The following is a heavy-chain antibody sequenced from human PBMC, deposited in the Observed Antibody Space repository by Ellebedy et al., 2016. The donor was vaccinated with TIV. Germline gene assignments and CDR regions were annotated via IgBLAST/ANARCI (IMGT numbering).Heavy chain of an antibody. D-gene: IGHD1-1*01. CDR3: ARWNEGFDY. CDR1: GGSISGYY. V-gene: IGHV4-59*08. Sequence: MPSETLSLTCTVSGGSISGYYWGWIRQPPGKGLERFGYIYYSGITDYNPSLRSRVIISVDTSKNQLSLKLSSVTAADAAMYYCARWNEGFDYWGQGTLVTVSS. J-gene: IGHJ4*02. CDR2: IYYSGIT.